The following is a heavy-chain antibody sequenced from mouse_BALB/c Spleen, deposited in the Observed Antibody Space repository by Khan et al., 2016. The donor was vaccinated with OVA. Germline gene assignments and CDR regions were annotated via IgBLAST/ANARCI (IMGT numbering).Heavy chain of an antibody. V-gene: IGHV2-2*02. CDR1: GFSLTTYG. D-gene: IGHD2-4*01. Sequence: QMQLEESGPGLVQPSQSLSITCTVSGFSLTTYGVHWVRQSPGKGLEWLGVIWSGGSTDYNAAFISRLSISKDNSKSQVFFKMNSLQANDTAIYYCARNYDYDEGLAYWGQGNLGTVS. CDR2: IWSGGST. J-gene: IGHJ3*01. CDR3: ARNYDYDEGLAY.